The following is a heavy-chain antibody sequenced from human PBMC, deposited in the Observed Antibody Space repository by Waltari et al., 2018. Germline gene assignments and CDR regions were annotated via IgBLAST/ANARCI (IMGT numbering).Heavy chain of an antibody. D-gene: IGHD1-1*01. Sequence: QVQLVQSGAEVKKPGSSVKVSCKASGGTFSSYAISWVRQAPGPGLEWMGGIIPIFGTANYAQKFQGRVTITADKSTSTAYMELSRLRSDDTAVYYCARVLRLERSTPLVYWYFDLWGRGTLVTVSS. CDR2: IIPIFGTA. CDR3: ARVLRLERSTPLVYWYFDL. V-gene: IGHV1-69*14. J-gene: IGHJ2*01. CDR1: GGTFSSYA.